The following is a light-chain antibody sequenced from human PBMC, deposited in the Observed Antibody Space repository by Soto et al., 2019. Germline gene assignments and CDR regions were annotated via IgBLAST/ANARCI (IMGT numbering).Light chain of an antibody. CDR1: QTVSRY. J-gene: IGKJ4*01. Sequence: VLTQSPATLSLSPGERATLSCRASQTVSRYLAWYQQKPGQAPRLLIYYASNRATGIPARFSGSGSGTDYTLTISSLGPEDFAVYYGQQRSTWTFLTCGGGTKVEI. CDR2: YAS. CDR3: QQRSTWTFLT. V-gene: IGKV3-11*01.